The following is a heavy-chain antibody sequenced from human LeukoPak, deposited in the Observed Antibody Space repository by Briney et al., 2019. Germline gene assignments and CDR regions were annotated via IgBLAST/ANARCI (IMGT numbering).Heavy chain of an antibody. J-gene: IGHJ5*02. V-gene: IGHV3-23*01. CDR1: GFTFSSYA. Sequence: GGSLRLSCAASGFTFSSYAMSWVRQAPGKGLEWVSAFSGSGGSTYYADSVKGRFTISRDNSKNTLYLQMNSLRAEDTAVYYCSKDPSGGDTRFDPWGQGTLVTVSS. CDR2: FSGSGGST. D-gene: IGHD2-21*02. CDR3: SKDPSGGDTRFDP.